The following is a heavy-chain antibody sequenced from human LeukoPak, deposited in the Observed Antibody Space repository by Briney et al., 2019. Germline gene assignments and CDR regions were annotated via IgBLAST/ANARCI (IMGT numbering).Heavy chain of an antibody. CDR1: GGPISTYY. CDR3: ARGYNSGLFFGF. CDR2: VYYTGST. Sequence: SETLSLTCTASGGPISTYYWSWIRQPPGKGLEWIGYVYYTGSTNYNPSLKSRVTISLYTSKIQFSLKFTSVTAADTAVYYCARGYNSGLFFGFWGQGTLVTVSS. D-gene: IGHD6-19*01. V-gene: IGHV4-59*01. J-gene: IGHJ4*02.